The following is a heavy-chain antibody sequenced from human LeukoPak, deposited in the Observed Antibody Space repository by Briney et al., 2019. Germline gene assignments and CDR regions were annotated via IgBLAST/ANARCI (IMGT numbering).Heavy chain of an antibody. V-gene: IGHV4-59*01. CDR2: IYYSGYT. D-gene: IGHD3-10*01. CDR1: GGSISSYY. Sequence: SETLSLTCAVSGGSISSYYWSWIRQPPGRGLEWIGYIYYSGYTNYNPSLKSRVTISVDTSKNQFSLKLSSVTAADTAVYYCARTTTVRGTYYMDVWGKGTTVTISS. CDR3: ARTTTVRGTYYMDV. J-gene: IGHJ6*03.